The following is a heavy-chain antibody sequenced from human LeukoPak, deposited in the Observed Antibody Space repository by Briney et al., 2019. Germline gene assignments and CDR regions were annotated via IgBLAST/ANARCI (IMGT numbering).Heavy chain of an antibody. CDR3: AREAPRAYYMDV. CDR2: INPNSGGT. J-gene: IGHJ6*03. CDR1: GYTFTGYY. V-gene: IGHV1-2*02. Sequence: SVKVSCKASGYTFTGYYMHWVRQAPGQGLEWMGWINPNSGGTNYAQKFQGRVTITRDTSASTAYMELSSLRSEDMAVYYCAREAPRAYYMDVWGKGTTVTVSS.